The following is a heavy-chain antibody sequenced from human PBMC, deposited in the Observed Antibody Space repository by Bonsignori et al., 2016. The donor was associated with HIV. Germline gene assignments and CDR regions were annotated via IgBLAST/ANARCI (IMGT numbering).Heavy chain of an antibody. Sequence: WVRQAPGQGLEWMGWMNPNSGNTGYAQKFQGRVATTWKTSISTAYMELSSLRSEDTAVYYCARGRHYYDTSGWPEAFDIWGQGTMVTVSS. CDR2: MNPNSGNT. J-gene: IGHJ3*02. CDR3: ARGRHYYDTSGWPEAFDI. V-gene: IGHV1-8*01. D-gene: IGHD3-22*01.